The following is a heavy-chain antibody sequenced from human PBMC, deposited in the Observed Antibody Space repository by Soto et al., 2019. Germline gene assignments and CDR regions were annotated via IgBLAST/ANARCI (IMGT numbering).Heavy chain of an antibody. V-gene: IGHV3-21*01. J-gene: IGHJ4*02. D-gene: IGHD3-16*02. Sequence: PGGSLRLSCAASGFTFSSYSMNWVRQAPGKGLEWVSSISSSSSYIYYAESVKGRFTISRDNAKNSLYLQMNSLRAEDTAVYYCARARYDYVWGSYPPDYWGQGTLVTVSS. CDR3: ARARYDYVWGSYPPDY. CDR1: GFTFSSYS. CDR2: ISSSSSYI.